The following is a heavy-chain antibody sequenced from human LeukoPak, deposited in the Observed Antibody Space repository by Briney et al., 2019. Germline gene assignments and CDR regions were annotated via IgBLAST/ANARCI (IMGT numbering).Heavy chain of an antibody. CDR1: GYTFTDYY. V-gene: IGHV1-2*06. D-gene: IGHD2-2*01. Sequence: ASVKVSCKASGYTFTDYYMHWVRQAPGQGLESMGRINPNSGGANYAQSFQGRVTMTRDTSISTAYMELSRLRSDDTAVYYCARDRVGCSSSMSCLFDYWGQGTLVTVSS. J-gene: IGHJ4*02. CDR2: INPNSGGA. CDR3: ARDRVGCSSSMSCLFDY.